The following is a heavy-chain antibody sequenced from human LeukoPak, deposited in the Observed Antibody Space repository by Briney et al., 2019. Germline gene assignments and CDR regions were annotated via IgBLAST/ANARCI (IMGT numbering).Heavy chain of an antibody. D-gene: IGHD7-27*01. CDR1: GFTFSNAW. J-gene: IGHJ3*01. V-gene: IGHV3-15*01. CDR2: IKTKTDGDRT. CDR3: AAPSNWGRYGTFDV. Sequence: PGGSLRLSCVVSGFTFSNAWMSWIRQAPGKGLEWVGRIKTKTDGDRTDYAAPVEGRFTISRDDSKSIAYLHTNSLKTEDTAVYYCAAPSNWGRYGTFDVWGQGAVVTVSS.